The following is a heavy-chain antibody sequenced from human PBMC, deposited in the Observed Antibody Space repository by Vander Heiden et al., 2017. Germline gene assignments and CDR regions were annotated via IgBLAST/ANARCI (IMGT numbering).Heavy chain of an antibody. J-gene: IGHJ4*02. Sequence: QVQLPQTGAGLFKPSATLSLTCAVYGGSFSGIYWTWFRQPPGKGLEWIGEINESGSTNYNPSLKSRVTISGDTSKNQFSLRLTSVTAADTAVYYCARRGRLPFDYWGQGTLVTVSS. D-gene: IGHD6-25*01. CDR2: INESGST. CDR1: GGSFSGIY. CDR3: ARRGRLPFDY. V-gene: IGHV4-34*01.